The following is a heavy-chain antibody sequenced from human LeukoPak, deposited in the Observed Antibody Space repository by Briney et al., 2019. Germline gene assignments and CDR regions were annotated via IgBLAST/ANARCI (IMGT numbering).Heavy chain of an antibody. D-gene: IGHD5-18*01. CDR1: GYSFTSYW. V-gene: IGHV5-51*01. Sequence: HGESLKISCKGSGYSFTSYWIGWVRQMPGKGLEWMGIICPGDSDTRYSPSFQGQVTISADKSISTAYLQWSTLKASDTAMYYCARTCSPVDTAMDVNFDYWGQGTLVTVSS. CDR3: ARTCSPVDTAMDVNFDY. CDR2: ICPGDSDT. J-gene: IGHJ4*02.